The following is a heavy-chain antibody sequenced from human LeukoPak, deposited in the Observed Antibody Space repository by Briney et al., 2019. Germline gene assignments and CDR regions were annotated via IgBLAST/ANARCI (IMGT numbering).Heavy chain of an antibody. CDR2: ISSSGSTI. CDR3: ARGKLRYFDLDY. Sequence: PGGSLRLSCAASGFTFSSYEMNWVRQTPGKGLEWVSYISSSGSTIYYADSVKGRFTISRDNAKNSLYLQMNSLRAEDTAVYYCARGKLRYFDLDYWGQGTLVTVSS. CDR1: GFTFSSYE. J-gene: IGHJ4*02. V-gene: IGHV3-48*03. D-gene: IGHD3-9*01.